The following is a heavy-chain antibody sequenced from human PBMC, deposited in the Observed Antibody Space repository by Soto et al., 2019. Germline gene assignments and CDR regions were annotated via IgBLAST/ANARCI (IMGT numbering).Heavy chain of an antibody. D-gene: IGHD6-19*01. CDR3: TRGTGWLQEY. CDR1: GITFSRYW. Sequence: EVQLVESGGGLVQPGGSLRLSCVASGITFSRYWMTWVRQAPGKRLEWVAIIKEDGSDELYVDSVRGRFTISRDNSKNSLYLHLNSLRTEDTGIYSCTRGTGWLQEYWGRGTLVTVSS. V-gene: IGHV3-7*03. CDR2: IKEDGSDE. J-gene: IGHJ4*02.